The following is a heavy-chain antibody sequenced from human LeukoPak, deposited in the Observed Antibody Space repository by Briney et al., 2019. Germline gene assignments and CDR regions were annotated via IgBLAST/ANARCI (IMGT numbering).Heavy chain of an antibody. J-gene: IGHJ4*02. D-gene: IGHD1-1*01. CDR1: GVTFRNYG. CDR3: TTKVMRGNLGDNYDD. V-gene: IGHV3-30*03. Sequence: GGSLRLSCSVSGVTFRNYGMHWVRQAPGKGLEWVALISSDGIDKLYGASVKGRFTISRDDSKSTLYLQMNSLTAEDTAVYYCTTKVMRGNLGDNYDDWGQGTLVTVSS. CDR2: ISSDGIDK.